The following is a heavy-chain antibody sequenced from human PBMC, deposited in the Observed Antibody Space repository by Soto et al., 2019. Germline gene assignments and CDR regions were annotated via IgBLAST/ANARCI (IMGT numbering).Heavy chain of an antibody. V-gene: IGHV3-74*01. CDR2: INSDGSST. CDR1: GFTFSSYW. J-gene: IGHJ6*03. D-gene: IGHD3-9*01. Sequence: EVQLVESGGGLVQPGGSLRLSCAASGFTFSSYWMHWVRQAPGKGLVWVSRINSDGSSTSYADSVKGRFTISRDNAKNTLYLQMNSLRAEDTAVYYCARAGGYFDWLLYYYYYYYMDVWGKGTTVTVSS. CDR3: ARAGGYFDWLLYYYYYYYMDV.